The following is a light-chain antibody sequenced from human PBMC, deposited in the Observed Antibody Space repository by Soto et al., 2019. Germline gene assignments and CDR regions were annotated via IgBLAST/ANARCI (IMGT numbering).Light chain of an antibody. CDR2: KAS. J-gene: IGKJ5*01. Sequence: DIPMTQSPFPPSAPLGDKGPIPFPASQSISSWLAWYQQKPGKAPKLLIYKASSLESGVPSRFSGSGSGTEFTLTISSVQPEDFGSYYCQQSYSTPHTFGQGTRLEIK. V-gene: IGKV1-5*03. CDR3: QQSYSTPHT. CDR1: QSISSW.